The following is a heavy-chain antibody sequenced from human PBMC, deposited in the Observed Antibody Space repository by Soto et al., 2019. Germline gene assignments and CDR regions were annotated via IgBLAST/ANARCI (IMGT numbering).Heavy chain of an antibody. Sequence: QVQLLESGGGVVQPGRSLRLSCAASGFPFRSYAMHWVRQAPGKGLEWVAVISTDGSNKYHADSVKDRFTVSRDNSKNTLYLQMNSLRPEDTAVYYCARGRGPIVTFYFDYWGQGTLVTVPS. V-gene: IGHV3-30-3*01. D-gene: IGHD3-9*01. CDR2: ISTDGSNK. CDR1: GFPFRSYA. J-gene: IGHJ4*02. CDR3: ARGRGPIVTFYFDY.